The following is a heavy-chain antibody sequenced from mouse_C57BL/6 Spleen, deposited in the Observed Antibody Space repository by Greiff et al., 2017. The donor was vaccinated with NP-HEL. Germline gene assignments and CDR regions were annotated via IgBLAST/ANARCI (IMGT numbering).Heavy chain of an antibody. CDR2: ISYDGSN. CDR1: GYSITSGYY. J-gene: IGHJ4*01. V-gene: IGHV3-6*01. CDR3: ARAVVDAMDY. Sequence: ESGPGLVKPSQSLSLTCSVTGYSITSGYYWNWIRQFPGNKLEWMGYISYDGSNNYNPSLKNRISITRDTSKNQFFLKLNSVTTEDTATYYCARAVVDAMDYWGQGTSVTVSS. D-gene: IGHD1-1*01.